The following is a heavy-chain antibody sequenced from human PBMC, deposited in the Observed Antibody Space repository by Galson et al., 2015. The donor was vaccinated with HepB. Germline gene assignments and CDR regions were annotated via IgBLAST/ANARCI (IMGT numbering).Heavy chain of an antibody. CDR2: IYWDDDK. V-gene: IGHV2-5*02. CDR1: GFSLSTSGVG. CDR3: AHREKVASYDY. Sequence: PALVKPTQTLTLTCTFSGFSLSTSGVGVGWIRQPPGKALEWLALIYWDDDKRYSPSLKSRLTITKDTSKNQVVLTMTDMDPVGTATYYCAHREKVASYDYWGQGTLVTVSS. J-gene: IGHJ4*02. D-gene: IGHD5-12*01.